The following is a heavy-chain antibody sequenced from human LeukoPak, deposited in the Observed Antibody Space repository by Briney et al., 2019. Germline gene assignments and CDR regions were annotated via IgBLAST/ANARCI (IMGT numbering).Heavy chain of an antibody. Sequence: SETLSLTCTVSGGSISSYYWSWIRQPPGQGLEWIGYIYNSGSTYYTPSLKSRLTISLDRSKNQFSLKLSSVTAADTAVYYCAVYRTSTGFDFWGQGTLVTVSS. J-gene: IGHJ4*02. CDR2: IYNSGST. CDR1: GGSISSYY. V-gene: IGHV4-4*09. D-gene: IGHD1-26*01. CDR3: AVYRTSTGFDF.